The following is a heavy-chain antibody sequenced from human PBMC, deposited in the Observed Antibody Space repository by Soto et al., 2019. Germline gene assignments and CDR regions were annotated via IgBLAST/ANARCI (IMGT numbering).Heavy chain of an antibody. CDR2: IYYSGST. D-gene: IGHD2-15*01. V-gene: IGHV4-39*01. CDR3: ARHTPAISISDH. J-gene: IGHJ4*02. Sequence: QLQLQESGPGLVKPSETLSLTCTVSGGSISSSSYYWGWIRQPPGKGLEWIGSIYYSGSTYYNPSLISRVTISVDTSKNQFSLKLSSVTAADTAVYYCARHTPAISISDHWGQGTLVTVSS. CDR1: GGSISSSSYY.